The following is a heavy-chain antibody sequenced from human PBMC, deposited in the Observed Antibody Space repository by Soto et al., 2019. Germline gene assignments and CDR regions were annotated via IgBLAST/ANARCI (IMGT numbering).Heavy chain of an antibody. D-gene: IGHD3-9*01. V-gene: IGHV4-59*08. CDR3: ARHRTGYFDY. Sequence: SETLSLTCTVSGGSISSYYWSWIRQPPGKGLEWIGYIYYSGSTNYNPSLKSRVTISVDTSKNQFSLKLSSVTAADTAVYYCARHRTGYFDYWGQGTLVTVSS. CDR2: IYYSGST. J-gene: IGHJ4*02. CDR1: GGSISSYY.